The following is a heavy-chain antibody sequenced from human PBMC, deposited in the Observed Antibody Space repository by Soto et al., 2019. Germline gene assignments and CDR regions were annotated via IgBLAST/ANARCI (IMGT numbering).Heavy chain of an antibody. Sequence: PGGSLRLSCAASGFTFSSYSMNWVRQAPGKGLEWVSSISSSSSYIYYADSVKGRFTISRDNAKNSLYLQMNSLRAEDTAVYYCARSGGYDSEVYDYWGQGTLVTVSS. CDR3: ARSGGYDSEVYDY. J-gene: IGHJ4*02. D-gene: IGHD5-12*01. CDR2: ISSSSSYI. V-gene: IGHV3-21*01. CDR1: GFTFSSYS.